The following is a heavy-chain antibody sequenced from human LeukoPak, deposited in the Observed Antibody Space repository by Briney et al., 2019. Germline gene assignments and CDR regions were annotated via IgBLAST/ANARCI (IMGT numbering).Heavy chain of an antibody. CDR1: GYSFSSYG. D-gene: IGHD6-19*01. CDR3: ARDVTVADT. CDR2: ISAYNGNT. V-gene: IGHV1-18*01. J-gene: IGHJ4*02. Sequence: ASVRVSCKASGYSFSSYGITWVRQAPGQGLEWMGWISAYNGNTKYAQKLQGRVTMTTDTSTTTAYMELRSLRSDDTAVYYCARDVTVADTWGQGTLVTVSS.